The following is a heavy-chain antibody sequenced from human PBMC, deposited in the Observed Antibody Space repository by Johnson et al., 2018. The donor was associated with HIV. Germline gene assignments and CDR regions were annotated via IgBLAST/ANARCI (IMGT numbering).Heavy chain of an antibody. CDR2: IWYDGSNK. Sequence: QVQLVESGGGFVQPGGSLRLSCAASGFPFSSYAMHWVRQAPGKGLEWVAVIWYDGSNKYYADSVKGRFTISRDNSKHTLYLQMNSLRAEETAVYYCAKGGVPYCGGDCYDAFDIWGQGTMVTVSS. D-gene: IGHD2-21*01. CDR3: AKGGVPYCGGDCYDAFDI. V-gene: IGHV3-33*08. CDR1: GFPFSSYA. J-gene: IGHJ3*02.